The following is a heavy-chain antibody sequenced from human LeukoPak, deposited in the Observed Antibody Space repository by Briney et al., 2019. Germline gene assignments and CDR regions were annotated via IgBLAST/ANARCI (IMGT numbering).Heavy chain of an antibody. D-gene: IGHD3-16*01. CDR1: GFTVTSDY. V-gene: IGHV3-53*01. CDR3: ARGWGSFEN. Sequence: GGSLRLSCAASGFTVTSDYLSWVRQAPGKGLEWVSVLYSGGSTYYADSVKGRFTISRDNSKNTVYLQMISLRAEDTAVYYCARGWGSFENWGQGTLVTVSS. CDR2: LYSGGST. J-gene: IGHJ4*02.